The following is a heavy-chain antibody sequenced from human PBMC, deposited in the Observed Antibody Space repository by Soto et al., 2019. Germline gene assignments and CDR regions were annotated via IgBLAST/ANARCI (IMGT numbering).Heavy chain of an antibody. D-gene: IGHD6-13*01. CDR1: GFTFXSYG. CDR2: ISAYNGNT. Sequence: ASVKVSCKASGFTFXSYGISWARQAPGQGLEWMGWISAYNGNTKYAQKFQGRVTMTTDTSTSTAYMEVRSLRSDDTAVYYCARDAAAGLNDYWGQGTLVTVSS. J-gene: IGHJ4*02. V-gene: IGHV1-18*01. CDR3: ARDAAAGLNDY.